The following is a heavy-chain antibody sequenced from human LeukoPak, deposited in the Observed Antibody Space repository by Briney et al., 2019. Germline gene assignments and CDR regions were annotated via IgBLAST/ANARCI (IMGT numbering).Heavy chain of an antibody. CDR1: GYTFTSYD. CDR3: ARDSVVVAATPRLYYYYYYMDV. D-gene: IGHD2-15*01. V-gene: IGHV1-46*01. Sequence: GASVKVSCKASGYTFTSYDMHWVRQAPGQGLEWMGIINPSGGSTSYAQKFQGRVTMTRDTSTSTVYMELSSLRSEDTAVYYCARDSVVVAATPRLYYYYYYMDVWGKGTTVTVSS. CDR2: INPSGGST. J-gene: IGHJ6*03.